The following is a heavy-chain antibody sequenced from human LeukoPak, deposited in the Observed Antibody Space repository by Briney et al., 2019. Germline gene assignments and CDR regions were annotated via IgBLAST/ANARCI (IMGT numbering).Heavy chain of an antibody. CDR3: ATRLAVVTVDPFDN. CDR1: GFTFSSYA. V-gene: IGHV3-7*01. CDR2: IKPDGSEK. Sequence: GGSLRLSCAASGFTFSSYAMSWVRQAPGKGLEWVANIKPDGSEKYYVDSVKGRFTISRDNAKNSLYLQLNSLRTEDTAVYYCATRLAVVTVDPFDNWGQGTLVTVSS. J-gene: IGHJ4*02. D-gene: IGHD2-21*02.